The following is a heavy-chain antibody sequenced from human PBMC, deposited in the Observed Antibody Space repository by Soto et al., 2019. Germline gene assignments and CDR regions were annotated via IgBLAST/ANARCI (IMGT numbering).Heavy chain of an antibody. CDR2: IDYSGTT. V-gene: IGHV4-39*01. Sequence: QLQLQESGPGLVKPSETLSLTCTVSGGSISISDYYWGWIRKSPGEGLEWIGSIDYSGTTYYSPFLKSRVAISVDTTKNQLSLKLNSVTAADMAVYYCAGCEMHLPSTSCYFAYWGQGTLVTASS. CDR3: AGCEMHLPSTSCYFAY. D-gene: IGHD2-2*01. J-gene: IGHJ4*02. CDR1: GGSISISDYY.